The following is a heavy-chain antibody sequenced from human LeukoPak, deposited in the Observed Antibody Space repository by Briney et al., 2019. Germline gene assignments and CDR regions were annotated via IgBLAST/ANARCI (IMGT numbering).Heavy chain of an antibody. J-gene: IGHJ3*02. CDR1: GFTFSSYS. V-gene: IGHV3-53*01. CDR2: IYSGGST. D-gene: IGHD3-22*01. CDR3: ARGPKKYYYDSSGAFDI. Sequence: GGSLRLSCAASGFTFSSYSMNWVRQAPGKGLEWVSVIYSGGSTYYADSVKGRFTISRDNSKNTLYLQMNSLRAEDTAVYYCARGPKKYYYDSSGAFDIWGQGTMVTVSS.